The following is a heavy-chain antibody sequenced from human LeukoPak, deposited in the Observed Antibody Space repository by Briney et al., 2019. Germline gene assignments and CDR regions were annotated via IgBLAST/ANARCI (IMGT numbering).Heavy chain of an antibody. CDR1: GFTVSSNY. V-gene: IGHV3-66*04. J-gene: IGHJ4*02. CDR3: ARQAALNSSEYYFDY. D-gene: IGHD6-19*01. Sequence: GGSLRLSCAASGFTVSSNYMSWVRQAPGKGLEWVSVIYSGGSTYYADSVKGRFTISRDNSKNTLYLQMNSLRAEDTAVYYCARQAALNSSEYYFDYWGQGTLVTVSS. CDR2: IYSGGST.